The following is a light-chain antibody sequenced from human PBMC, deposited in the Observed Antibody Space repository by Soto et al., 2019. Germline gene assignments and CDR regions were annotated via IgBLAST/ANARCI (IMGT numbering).Light chain of an antibody. CDR1: RSISDW. CDR2: DAS. Sequence: IQRTHSPSTLSPSFGDRVTITFRASRSISDWLAWYQQKPGKAPELLIFDASSLKTGVPSRFSGSGSGTEFTFTISSLQPDDVATYYCLQYDSHPCTFGEGTKVDIK. CDR3: LQYDSHPCT. V-gene: IGKV1-5*01. J-gene: IGKJ1*01.